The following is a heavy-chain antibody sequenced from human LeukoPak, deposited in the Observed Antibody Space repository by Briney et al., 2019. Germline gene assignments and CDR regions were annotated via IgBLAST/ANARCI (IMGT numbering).Heavy chain of an antibody. CDR1: GGSISSGDYY. J-gene: IGHJ4*02. D-gene: IGHD3-10*01. CDR3: ARGQAYYYGFDY. Sequence: SQTLSLTCTVSGGSISSGDYYWSWIRQPPGKGLEWIGYIYYSGTTYYNPSLKSRPTISVDTSKNQFSLKLSSVTAADTAVYYCARGQAYYYGFDYWGQGTLVTVSS. V-gene: IGHV4-30-4*08. CDR2: IYYSGTT.